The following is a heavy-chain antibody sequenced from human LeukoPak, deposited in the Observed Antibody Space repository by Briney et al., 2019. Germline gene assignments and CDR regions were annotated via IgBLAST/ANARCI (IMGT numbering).Heavy chain of an antibody. CDR3: ARALRGVITRGPYYYGMDV. D-gene: IGHD3-10*01. Sequence: PGGSLRLSCAASGFTVSSNYMSWVRQAPGKGLEWVSVIYSGGSTYYADSVKGRFTISRDNSKNTLYLQMNSLRAEDTAVYYCARALRGVITRGPYYYGMDVWGQGTTVTVSS. CDR1: GFTVSSNY. J-gene: IGHJ6*02. CDR2: IYSGGST. V-gene: IGHV3-53*01.